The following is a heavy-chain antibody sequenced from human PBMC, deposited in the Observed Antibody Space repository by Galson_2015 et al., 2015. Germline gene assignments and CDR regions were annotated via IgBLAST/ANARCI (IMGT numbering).Heavy chain of an antibody. J-gene: IGHJ6*03. CDR1: GFTVSSNY. D-gene: IGHD6-6*01. Sequence: SLRLCCAASGFTVSSNYMSWVRQAPGKGLEWVSVIYSGGSTYYADSVKGRFTISRDNSKNTLYLQMSSLRAEDTAVYYCARERGPSIAARPHYYYYMDVWGKGTTVTVSS. CDR3: ARERGPSIAARPHYYYYMDV. CDR2: IYSGGST. V-gene: IGHV3-53*01.